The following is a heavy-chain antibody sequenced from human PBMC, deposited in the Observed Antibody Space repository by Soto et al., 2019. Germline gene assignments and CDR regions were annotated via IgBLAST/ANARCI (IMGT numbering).Heavy chain of an antibody. D-gene: IGHD3-16*01. CDR2: IIPIFGTA. CDR3: ASDYCVWGIYSGLGDTGPFQH. J-gene: IGHJ1*01. Sequence: ASVKVSCKASGGTFSSYAISWVRQAPGQGLEWMGGIIPIFGTANYAQKFQGRVTITADESTSTAYMELSSLRSEDTAVYYCASDYCVWGIYSGLGDTGPFQHWGQGTLVPVDS. V-gene: IGHV1-69*13. CDR1: GGTFSSYA.